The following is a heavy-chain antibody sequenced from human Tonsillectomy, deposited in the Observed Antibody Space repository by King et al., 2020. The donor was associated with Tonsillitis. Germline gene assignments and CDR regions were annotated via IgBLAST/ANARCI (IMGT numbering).Heavy chain of an antibody. V-gene: IGHV3-48*01. CDR2: ISSDSSTI. J-gene: IGHJ4*02. CDR3: ATSRSVTPFDY. CDR1: GFIFSSYS. Sequence: EVQLVESGGGLVQPGGSLRLSCAASGFIFSSYSMNWVRQAPGKGLEWVSYISSDSSTIYYADSVKGRFTISRDNAKNSLYLQMNNLRAEDTAVYHCATSRSVTPFDYWGQGTLVTVSS.